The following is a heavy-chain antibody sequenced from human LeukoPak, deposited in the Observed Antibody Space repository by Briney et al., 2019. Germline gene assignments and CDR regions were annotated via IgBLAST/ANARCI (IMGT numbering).Heavy chain of an antibody. CDR3: ARFPEWYGVDY. Sequence: GGSLRLSCAASGFTFSSYNMNWVRQAPGKGLEWVSSISSSSSYIYYADSVKGRFTISRDNAKNSLYLQMNSLRAEDTAVYYCARFPEWYGVDYWGQGTLVTVSS. D-gene: IGHD4-17*01. CDR1: GFTFSSYN. V-gene: IGHV3-21*01. J-gene: IGHJ4*02. CDR2: ISSSSSYI.